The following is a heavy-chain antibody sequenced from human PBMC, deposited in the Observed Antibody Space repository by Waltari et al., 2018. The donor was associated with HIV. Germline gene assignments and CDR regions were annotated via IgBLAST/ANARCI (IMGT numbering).Heavy chain of an antibody. Sequence: QVQLQQWGAGLLKPSETLSLTCAVYGGYFCVYYWCCIRPPPGKGLEWIGEINNSGGTNYNPALKSRVTISVDTSKNQFSLKLSSVTAADTAVYYGARPPIPAAGSDRGWWDVWGQGTTVAVSS. CDR2: INNSGGT. J-gene: IGHJ6*02. D-gene: IGHD6-13*01. V-gene: IGHV4-34*01. CDR1: GGYFCVYY. CDR3: ARPPIPAAGSDRGWWDV.